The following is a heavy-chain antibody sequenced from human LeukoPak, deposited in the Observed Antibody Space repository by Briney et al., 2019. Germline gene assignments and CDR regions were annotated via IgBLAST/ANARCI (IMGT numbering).Heavy chain of an antibody. CDR3: AKDGDYGDYVSAFDI. D-gene: IGHD4-17*01. CDR1: GFNFSSYG. Sequence: PGGSLRLSCAASGFNFSSYGMHWVRQAPGKGLEWVAFIRYDGSNKYYADSVKGRFTISRDNSKNTLYLQMNSLRAEDTAVYYCAKDGDYGDYVSAFDIWGQGTMVTVSS. J-gene: IGHJ3*02. CDR2: IRYDGSNK. V-gene: IGHV3-30*02.